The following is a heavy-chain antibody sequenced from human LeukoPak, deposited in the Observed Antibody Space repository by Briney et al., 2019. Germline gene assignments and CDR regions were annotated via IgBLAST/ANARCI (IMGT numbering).Heavy chain of an antibody. J-gene: IGHJ4*02. CDR3: ARGSGYDPVRFDY. D-gene: IGHD5-12*01. CDR1: GYSISSGYY. Sequence: PSETLSLTCTVSGYSISSGYYWGWIRQPPGTGLEWIGRIYHSGRTNYNPSLKSRVTISVDTSKNQFSLKLSSVTAADTAVYYCARGSGYDPVRFDYWGQGTLVTVSS. CDR2: IYHSGRT. V-gene: IGHV4-38-2*02.